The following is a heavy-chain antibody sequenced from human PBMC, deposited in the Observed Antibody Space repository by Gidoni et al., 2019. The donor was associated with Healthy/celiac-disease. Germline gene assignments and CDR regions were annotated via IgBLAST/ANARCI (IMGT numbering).Heavy chain of an antibody. CDR3: ARDVRGGGVFDY. V-gene: IGHV3-21*01. CDR1: GFPFSSYS. Sequence: EVQLVESGGGLVKPGGSLSLSCTASGFPFSSYSMNWVRQAPGKGLEWVSSISSRSSYIYYADSVKGRFTISRDNAKNSLYLQMNSLRAEDTAVYYCARDVRGGGVFDYWGQGTLVTVSS. CDR2: ISSRSSYI. D-gene: IGHD3-10*01. J-gene: IGHJ4*02.